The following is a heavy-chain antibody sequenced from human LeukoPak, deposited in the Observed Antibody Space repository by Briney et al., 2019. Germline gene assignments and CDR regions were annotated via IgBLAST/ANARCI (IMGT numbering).Heavy chain of an antibody. CDR3: AREVSDYGGNWFDP. CDR1: GGSISSSNYY. Sequence: PSETLSLTCSVSGGSISSSNYYWSWIRQPAGKGLEWIGRIYTSESTNYNPSLKSRVTISIDTSKNQFSLKLNSVTAADTAVYYCAREVSDYGGNWFDPWGQGTLVTVSS. J-gene: IGHJ5*02. D-gene: IGHD4/OR15-4a*01. V-gene: IGHV4-61*02. CDR2: IYTSEST.